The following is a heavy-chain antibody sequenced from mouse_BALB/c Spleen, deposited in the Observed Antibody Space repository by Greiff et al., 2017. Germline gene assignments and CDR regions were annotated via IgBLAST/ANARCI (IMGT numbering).Heavy chain of an antibody. D-gene: IGHD1-2*01. J-gene: IGHJ4*01. CDR1: GYTFTDYA. V-gene: IGHV1S137*01. CDR3: ARSTTATAMDY. Sequence: VQLQQSGAELVRPGVSVKISCKGSGYTFTDYAMHWVKQSHAKSLEWIGVISTYYGDASYNQKFKGKATMTVDKSSSTAYMELARLTSEDSAIYYCARSTTATAMDYWGQGTSVTVSS. CDR2: ISTYYGDA.